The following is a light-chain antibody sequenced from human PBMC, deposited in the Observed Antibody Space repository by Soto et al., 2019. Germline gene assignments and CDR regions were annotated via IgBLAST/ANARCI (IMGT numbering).Light chain of an antibody. Sequence: EVVMTQSTATLSVSPGERASLSCRASQSVSSNLAWYQQRPGQAPRLLSYGASTRATGIPARFSGSGSGTEFTLTISSLQSEDFAVYYCQQYNNWPPWTFGQGTKVDIK. CDR2: GAS. J-gene: IGKJ1*01. CDR3: QQYNNWPPWT. V-gene: IGKV3-15*01. CDR1: QSVSSN.